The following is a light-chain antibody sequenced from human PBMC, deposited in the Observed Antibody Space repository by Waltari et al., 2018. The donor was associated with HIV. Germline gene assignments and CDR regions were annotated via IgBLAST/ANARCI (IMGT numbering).Light chain of an antibody. J-gene: IGLJ2*01. V-gene: IGLV2-14*03. CDR3: ASLSHSLTLVV. CDR1: NSDIGASDY. Sequence: QSALSQPASVSGSPGQSITLSCNGTNSDIGASDYVSWYQKFPDRAPRLLIFGVKKRPSGVSTRFSGSKSANTASLTISGLQLEDEADFYCASLSHSLTLVVFGGGTHLTVL. CDR2: GVK.